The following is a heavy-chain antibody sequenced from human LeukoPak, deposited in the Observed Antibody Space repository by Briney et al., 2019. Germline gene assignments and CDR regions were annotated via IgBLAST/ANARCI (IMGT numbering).Heavy chain of an antibody. CDR2: ISPSGGST. D-gene: IGHD6-13*01. CDR3: ARDSFPQEYSSSWYSFDY. V-gene: IGHV1-46*01. J-gene: IGHJ4*02. Sequence: ASVKGSCKATGYTFTSYYMHWVQQAPGQGLEWMGIISPSGGSTSYAQKFQGRVTMTRDMSTSTIYMELISLRSEDTAVYYCARDSFPQEYSSSWYSFDYWGQGTLVTVSS. CDR1: GYTFTSYY.